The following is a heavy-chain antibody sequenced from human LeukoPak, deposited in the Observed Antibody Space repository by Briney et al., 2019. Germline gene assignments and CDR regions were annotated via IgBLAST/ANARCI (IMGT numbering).Heavy chain of an antibody. Sequence: GGSLRLSXAASGFTFSTYTMNWVRQVPGKGLEWVSSISSGSSYIYYADSVKGRFTISRDNAKNSLYLQVNSLRAEDTAVYYCARPPTTSGNFDAFHIWGRGTVVTVSS. D-gene: IGHD1-26*01. V-gene: IGHV3-21*01. CDR3: ARPPTTSGNFDAFHI. CDR1: GFTFSTYT. CDR2: ISSGSSYI. J-gene: IGHJ3*02.